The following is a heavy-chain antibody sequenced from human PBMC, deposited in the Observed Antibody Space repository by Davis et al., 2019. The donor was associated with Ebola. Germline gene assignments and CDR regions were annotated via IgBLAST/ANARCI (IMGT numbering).Heavy chain of an antibody. V-gene: IGHV3-30*18. CDR1: GFIFTNFA. CDR3: AKDSLTYYDFWSGYYF. J-gene: IGHJ4*02. CDR2: VSYDGRHK. Sequence: PGGSLRLSCAASGFIFTNFAMNWVRQAPGKGLEWVAVVSYDGRHKYYADSVKGRFTISRDNSKNTLYLQMNSLRAEDTAVYYCAKDSLTYYDFWSGYYFWGQGTLVTVSS. D-gene: IGHD3-3*01.